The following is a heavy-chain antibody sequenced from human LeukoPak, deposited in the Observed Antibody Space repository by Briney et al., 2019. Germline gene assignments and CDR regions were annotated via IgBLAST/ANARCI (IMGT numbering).Heavy chain of an antibody. D-gene: IGHD5-12*01. V-gene: IGHV3-7*01. CDR3: ATSPWLFDY. J-gene: IGHJ4*02. CDR2: IKQDGSEK. Sequence: GGSLRLSCAASGFNFSNYWMSWVRQTPGKGLEWVANIKQDGSEKNYVDSVKGRFTISRDNARNSLYLQMNSLRVDDTAVYCATSPWLFDYWGQGTRVTVSS. CDR1: GFNFSNYW.